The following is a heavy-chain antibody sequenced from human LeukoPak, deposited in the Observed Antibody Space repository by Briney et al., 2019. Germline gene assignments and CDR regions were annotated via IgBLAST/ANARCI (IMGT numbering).Heavy chain of an antibody. V-gene: IGHV1-2*02. CDR3: ARVRTYYYDSSGYYFELRPTEYFDY. J-gene: IGHJ4*02. Sequence: ASVKVSCKASGYTFTGYYMHWVRQAPGQGLEWMGWMNPNSGGTNYAQKFQGRVTMTRDTSISTAYMELSRLRSDDTAVYYCARVRTYYYDSSGYYFELRPTEYFDYWGQGTLVTVSS. CDR2: MNPNSGGT. D-gene: IGHD3-22*01. CDR1: GYTFTGYY.